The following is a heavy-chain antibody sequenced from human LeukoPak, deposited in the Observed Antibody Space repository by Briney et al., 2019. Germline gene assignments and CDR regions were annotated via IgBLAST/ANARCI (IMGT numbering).Heavy chain of an antibody. V-gene: IGHV3-23*01. CDR3: AKLVAGVTMVRGVIIGGYFDC. CDR2: ISGSGGST. Sequence: GGSLRLSCAASGFTFSSYAMSWVRQAPGKGLEWVSAISGSGGSTFYADSVKGRSTISRDNSKNTLYLQMNSLRAEDTAVYYCAKLVAGVTMVRGVIIGGYFDCWGQGTLVTVSS. D-gene: IGHD3-10*01. CDR1: GFTFSSYA. J-gene: IGHJ4*02.